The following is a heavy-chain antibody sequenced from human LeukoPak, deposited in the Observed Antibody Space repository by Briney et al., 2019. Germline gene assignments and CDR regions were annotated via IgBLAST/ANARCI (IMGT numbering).Heavy chain of an antibody. J-gene: IGHJ4*02. CDR2: IYSGGST. V-gene: IGHV3-53*01. CDR3: VRDFRSADY. CDR1: GFAVSSNY. Sequence: GGSLRLSCAASGFAVSSNYMSWVRQAPGKGLEWVSVIYSGGSTYYADSVKGRFTISRDNAKNMVFLQMNSLRVDDTAIYYCVRDFRSADYWGQGILVTVSS.